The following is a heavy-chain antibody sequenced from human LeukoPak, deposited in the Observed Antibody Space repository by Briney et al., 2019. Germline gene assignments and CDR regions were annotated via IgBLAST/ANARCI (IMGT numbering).Heavy chain of an antibody. CDR1: GYTFTDYY. CDR2: INPNSGGT. Sequence: GASVKVSCKTSGYTFTDYYIHWVRQAPGQGLEWMGWINPNSGGTNYAQKFQGRVTMTRGTSISTAYMELSRLRNDDTAVYYCARHPYDSSGYYNWLDPWGQGTLVTVSS. D-gene: IGHD3-22*01. V-gene: IGHV1-2*02. CDR3: ARHPYDSSGYYNWLDP. J-gene: IGHJ5*02.